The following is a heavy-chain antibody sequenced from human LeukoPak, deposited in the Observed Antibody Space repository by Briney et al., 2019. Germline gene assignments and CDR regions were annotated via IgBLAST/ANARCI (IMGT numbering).Heavy chain of an antibody. J-gene: IGHJ6*02. CDR2: IYYSGST. CDR1: GGSISSGDYY. CDR3: ARDLDSPPDYYGMDV. V-gene: IGHV4-30-4*01. D-gene: IGHD2-15*01. Sequence: SETLSLTCTVSGGSISSGDYYWSWIRQPPGKGLEWIGYIYYSGSTYYNPSLKSRVTISVDTSKNQFSLKLSSVTAADTAVYYCARDLDSPPDYYGMDVWGQGTTVTVSS.